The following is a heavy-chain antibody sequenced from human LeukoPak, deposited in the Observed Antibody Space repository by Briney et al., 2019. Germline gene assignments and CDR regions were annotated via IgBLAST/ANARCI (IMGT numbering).Heavy chain of an antibody. Sequence: PGGSLRLSCAASGFTFSSYSMNWVRQPPGKGLEWIGEIYHSGSTNYSPSLKSRVTISVDKSKNQFSLKLSSVTAADTAVYYCASTYSSSWQDLDYWGQGTLVTVSS. CDR3: ASTYSSSWQDLDY. D-gene: IGHD6-13*01. V-gene: IGHV4-4*02. J-gene: IGHJ4*02. CDR2: IYHSGST. CDR1: GFTFSSYSM.